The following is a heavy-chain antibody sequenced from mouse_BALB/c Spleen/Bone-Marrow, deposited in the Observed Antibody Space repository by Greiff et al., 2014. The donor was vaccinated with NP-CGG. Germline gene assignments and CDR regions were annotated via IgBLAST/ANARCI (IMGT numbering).Heavy chain of an antibody. CDR2: IYPGDGDT. CDR3: ARDEHYFDY. J-gene: IGHJ2*01. Sequence: QVQLQQPGAELARPGTPVKLSCKASGYTFTSYWMQWVKQRPGQGLEWIGAIYPGDGDTRYTQKFKGKATLTADKSSSTAYMQLSSLASEDSAVYYCARDEHYFDYWGQGTTLTVSS. CDR1: GYTFTSYW. V-gene: IGHV1-87*01.